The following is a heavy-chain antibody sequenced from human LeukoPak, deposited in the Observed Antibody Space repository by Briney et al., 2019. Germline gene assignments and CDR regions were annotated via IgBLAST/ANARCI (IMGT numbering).Heavy chain of an antibody. V-gene: IGHV4-59*01. CDR3: ARGVAVPSDY. Sequence: SETLSLTCTVSGGSISNYYWNWIRQPPGKGLEWIGFIYSSGTTNYNPSLKSRLSFSIDTSKNQFSLKLTSMTAADTAVYYCARGVAVPSDYWGQGTLVTVSS. CDR2: IYSSGTT. D-gene: IGHD2-2*01. CDR1: GGSISNYY. J-gene: IGHJ4*02.